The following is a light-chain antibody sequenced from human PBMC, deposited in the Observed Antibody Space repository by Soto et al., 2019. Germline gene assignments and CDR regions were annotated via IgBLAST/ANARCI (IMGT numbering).Light chain of an antibody. V-gene: IGLV2-11*01. CDR3: CSYAGSYTYVV. CDR2: DVS. J-gene: IGLJ2*01. CDR1: SSDVGYYNY. Sequence: QSVLTQPRSVSGSPGQSVTISCTGTSSDVGYYNYVSWYQQYPGKAPKLMIYDVSKRPSGVPDRFSGSKSGNTASLTISGLQAEDEADYHCCSYAGSYTYVVFGGGTKLIVL.